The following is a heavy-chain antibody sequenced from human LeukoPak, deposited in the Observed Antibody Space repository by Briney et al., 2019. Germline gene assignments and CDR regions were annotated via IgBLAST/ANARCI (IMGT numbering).Heavy chain of an antibody. D-gene: IGHD6-25*01. CDR1: GGSMNNYY. Sequence: SETLSLTCIVSGGSMNNYYWSWIRQPLGKGLEWIAYIHYTGITNYNPFLKSRVTISLDTSKSQFSLKLNSVTAADTAFYYCARILEGSGATFDIWGQGTMVTVSS. V-gene: IGHV4-59*01. J-gene: IGHJ3*02. CDR3: ARILEGSGATFDI. CDR2: IHYTGIT.